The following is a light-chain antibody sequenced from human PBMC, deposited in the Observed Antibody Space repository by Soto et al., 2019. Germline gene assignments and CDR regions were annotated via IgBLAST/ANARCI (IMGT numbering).Light chain of an antibody. V-gene: IGKV4-1*01. J-gene: IGKJ3*01. CDR3: HQYYSTPP. CDR2: WAS. CDR1: QTLLSSRDNKNY. Sequence: DIVMTQSPDSLAVSLGERATINCKSSQTLLSSRDNKNYLAWYQHKPGQPPKLLISWASTRESGVPDRFSGSGPRTNFTLPICSLHPEDRVIYYCHQYYSTPPFGPGTIVDIK.